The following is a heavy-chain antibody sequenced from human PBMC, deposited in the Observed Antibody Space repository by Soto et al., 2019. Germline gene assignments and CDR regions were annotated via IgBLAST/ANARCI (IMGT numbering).Heavy chain of an antibody. J-gene: IGHJ6*02. V-gene: IGHV3-48*04. CDR1: GFTFRNYG. D-gene: IGHD2-2*01. Sequence: PGGSLRLSCAASGFTFRNYGMNWVRQAPGKGLEWVSYIGIGSSTGYADPVKGRFTISRDNAKNSLYLQMNSLRAEDTALYYCAGTTVVPAASIYYGMDVWGQGTTVTVSS. CDR2: IGIGSST. CDR3: AGTTVVPAASIYYGMDV.